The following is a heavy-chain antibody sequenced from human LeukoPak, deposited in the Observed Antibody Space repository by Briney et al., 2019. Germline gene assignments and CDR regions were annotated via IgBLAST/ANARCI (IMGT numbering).Heavy chain of an antibody. CDR3: ARGVRPTHCSSTSCYAPNWFDP. D-gene: IGHD2-2*01. CDR2: IIPIFVIA. CDR1: GGTFSSYA. V-gene: IGHV1-69*04. Sequence: ASVKVSCKASGGTFSSYAISWVRQAPGQGLEWRGRIIPIFVIANYAQKFQGRATITADKSTSTAYMELSSLRSEDTAVYYCARGVRPTHCSSTSCYAPNWFDPWGQGTLVTVSS. J-gene: IGHJ5*02.